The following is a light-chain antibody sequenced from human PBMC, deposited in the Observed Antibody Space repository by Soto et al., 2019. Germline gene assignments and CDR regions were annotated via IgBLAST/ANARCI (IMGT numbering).Light chain of an antibody. CDR1: QGVSSW. J-gene: IGKJ4*01. CDR2: GAS. CDR3: QQADTFPLP. Sequence: DIQMTQSPSSVSASVGDRVTSTCRASQGVSSWLAWYQQKPGRAPKLLIYGASTLQSGVPSRFSGSGSGTDFSLTITTLQPEDSATYYCQQADTFPLPFGGGTKVDI. V-gene: IGKV1-12*01.